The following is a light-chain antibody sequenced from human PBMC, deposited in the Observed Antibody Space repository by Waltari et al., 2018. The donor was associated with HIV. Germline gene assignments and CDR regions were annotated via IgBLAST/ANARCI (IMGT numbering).Light chain of an antibody. CDR1: SRDLGGYTS. Sequence: QSALTQPASVSGSPGRPITISCTATSRDLGGYTSVSWYQHHTGKAPNLISYAVSNRPSAVSNRFSGSKSGNTASLTISGLQAEDEADYYCNSYTTSSTLHVVFGGGTKLTVL. V-gene: IGLV2-14*03. J-gene: IGLJ2*01. CDR2: AVS. CDR3: NSYTTSSTLHVV.